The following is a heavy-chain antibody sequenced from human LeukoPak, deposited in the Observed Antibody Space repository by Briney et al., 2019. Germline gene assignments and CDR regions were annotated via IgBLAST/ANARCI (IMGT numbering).Heavy chain of an antibody. J-gene: IGHJ4*02. V-gene: IGHV3-23*01. CDR2: ISGSGGST. CDR1: GFTFSSYA. Sequence: GGSLRLSCAAAGFTFSSYAMSWVCQAPGEGLEWVSAISGSGGSTYYADSVKGRFTISRDNSKNTLYLQMNSLRAEDTAVYYCAKVDQLLPDYWGQGTLVTVSS. D-gene: IGHD2-2*01. CDR3: AKVDQLLPDY.